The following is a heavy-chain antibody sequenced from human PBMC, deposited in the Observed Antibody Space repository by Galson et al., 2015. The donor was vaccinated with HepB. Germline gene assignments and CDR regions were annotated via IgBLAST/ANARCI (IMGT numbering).Heavy chain of an antibody. CDR1: GFTFSSHW. CDR3: ARDPVSCWRWSDP. Sequence: SLRLSCAASGFTFSSHWMHWVRQAPGKGLVWVSRISGDGSSTTYADSVKGRFTISRDNAKNTLHLQMNSLRAEDTAVYYCARDPVSCWRWSDPWGQATLVTVSS. J-gene: IGHJ5*02. V-gene: IGHV3-74*03. CDR2: ISGDGSST. D-gene: IGHD2-8*01.